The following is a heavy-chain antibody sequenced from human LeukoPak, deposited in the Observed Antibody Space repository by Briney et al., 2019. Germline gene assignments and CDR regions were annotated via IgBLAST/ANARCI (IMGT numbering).Heavy chain of an antibody. V-gene: IGHV3-21*01. D-gene: IGHD3-10*02. CDR3: AELGITMIGGV. J-gene: IGHJ6*04. Sequence: GGSLRLSCAASGFTFSSYSMNWVRQTPGKGLEWVSSISSSSSYIYYADSVKGRFTISRDNAKNSLYLQMNSLRAEDTAVYYCAELGITMIGGVWGKGTTVIISS. CDR1: GFTFSSYS. CDR2: ISSSSSYI.